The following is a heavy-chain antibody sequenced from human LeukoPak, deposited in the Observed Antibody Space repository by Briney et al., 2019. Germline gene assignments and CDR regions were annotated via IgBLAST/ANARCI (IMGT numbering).Heavy chain of an antibody. CDR3: ARGDYGDYESYYYYGMDV. J-gene: IGHJ6*02. CDR1: GGSISSGGYY. CDR2: IYYSGST. Sequence: PSETLSLTCTVSGGSISSGGYYWRWIRQHPGKGLEWIGYIYYSGSTYYNPALKSRVTISVDTSKNQFSLKLSSVTAADTAVYYCARGDYGDYESYYYYGMDVWGQGTTVTVSS. D-gene: IGHD4-17*01. V-gene: IGHV4-31*03.